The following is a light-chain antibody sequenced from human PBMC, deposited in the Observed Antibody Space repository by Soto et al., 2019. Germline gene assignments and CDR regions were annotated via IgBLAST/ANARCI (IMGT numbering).Light chain of an antibody. CDR2: EVS. V-gene: IGLV2-8*01. Sequence: QSVLTQPPSASGSPGQSVTISCTGTSSDVGRYNYVSWYQQHPGKAPKVIIYEVSKRPSGVPDRFSGSKSGSTASLTVSGLQAEDEADYYCSSYAVTNIFVFGTGTKVTVL. J-gene: IGLJ1*01. CDR3: SSYAVTNIFV. CDR1: SSDVGRYNY.